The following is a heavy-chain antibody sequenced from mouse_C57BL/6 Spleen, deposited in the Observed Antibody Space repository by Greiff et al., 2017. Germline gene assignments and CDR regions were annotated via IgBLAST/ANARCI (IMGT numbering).Heavy chain of an antibody. J-gene: IGHJ3*01. Sequence: QVQLKQPGAELVKPGASVKLSCKASGYTFTSYWMQWVKQRPGQGLEWIGEIDPSDSYTNYNQKFKGKATLTVDTSSSTAYMQLSSLTSEDSAVYYCAREDYDFFAYWGQGTLVTVSA. V-gene: IGHV1-50*01. CDR3: AREDYDFFAY. CDR2: IDPSDSYT. CDR1: GYTFTSYW. D-gene: IGHD2-4*01.